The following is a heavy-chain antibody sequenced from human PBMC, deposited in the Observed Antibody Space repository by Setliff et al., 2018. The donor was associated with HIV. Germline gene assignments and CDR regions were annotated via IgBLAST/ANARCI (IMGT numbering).Heavy chain of an antibody. Sequence: SETLSLTCTVSGDPINSHYWSWIRQPPGEGLEWIGHISYNEYTNYNPSLKSRVTISLDTSKKHFSLDLYSVTAANTAVYYCARDHNSGTLHAFDLWGQGTKVTVSS. D-gene: IGHD1-26*01. J-gene: IGHJ3*01. CDR2: ISYNEYT. CDR3: ARDHNSGTLHAFDL. CDR1: GDPINSHY. V-gene: IGHV4-59*11.